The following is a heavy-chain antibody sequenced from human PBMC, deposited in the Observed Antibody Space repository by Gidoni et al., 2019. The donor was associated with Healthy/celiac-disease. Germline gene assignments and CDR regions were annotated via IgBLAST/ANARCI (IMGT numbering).Heavy chain of an antibody. CDR2: ISGMGGST. Sequence: EVQLLEPGGGLVQPGGSLRLSCAASGFPFSSYAMSWVRQAPGKGLEWVSAISGMGGSTYYADSVKGRFTISRDNSKNTLYLQMNSLRAEDTAVYYCAKNAMIVVVTDAFDIWGQGTMVTVSS. J-gene: IGHJ3*02. D-gene: IGHD3-22*01. CDR3: AKNAMIVVVTDAFDI. V-gene: IGHV3-23*01. CDR1: GFPFSSYA.